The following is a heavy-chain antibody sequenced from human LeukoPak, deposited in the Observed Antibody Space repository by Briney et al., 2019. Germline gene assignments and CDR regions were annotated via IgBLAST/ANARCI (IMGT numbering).Heavy chain of an antibody. CDR3: ARVRYCSSTSCSNFDY. CDR2: IYSGGST. D-gene: IGHD2-2*01. V-gene: IGHV3-66*02. J-gene: IGHJ4*02. Sequence: PGGSLRLSCAASGFTVSSNSMSWVRQAPGKGLEWVSVIYSGGSTYYEDSVKGRFTIYRDNSKNTLYLQMNSLRAEDTAVYYCARVRYCSSTSCSNFDYWGQGTLVTVSS. CDR1: GFTVSSNS.